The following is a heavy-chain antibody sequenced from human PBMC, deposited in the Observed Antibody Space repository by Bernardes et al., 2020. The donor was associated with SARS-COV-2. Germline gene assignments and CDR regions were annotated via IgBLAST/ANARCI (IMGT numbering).Heavy chain of an antibody. CDR2: IYNTGRT. D-gene: IGHD4-17*01. CDR1: GGSISSYF. J-gene: IGHJ4*02. CDR3: ARGNGGYGDSSFDY. V-gene: IGHV4-59*08. Sequence: SETLSLTCTISGGSISSYFWSWIRQPPGKGLQLIGYIYNTGRTNYNPSLKSRVTISVDTSKNQFSLNLSSVTAADTAVYYCARGNGGYGDSSFDYWGQGTLATVSS.